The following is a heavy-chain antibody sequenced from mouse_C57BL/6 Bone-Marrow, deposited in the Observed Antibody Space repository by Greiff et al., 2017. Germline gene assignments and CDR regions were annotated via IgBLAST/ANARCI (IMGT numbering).Heavy chain of an antibody. V-gene: IGHV7-1*01. CDR1: GFTFSDFY. Sequence: EVMLVESGGGLVQSGRSLRLSCATSGFTFSDFYMEWVRQAPGKGLEWIAASRNKANDYTTEYSASVKGRFIVSRDTSQSILYLQMNALRAEDTAIYYCARGAINIYYAMDYWGQGTSVTVSS. D-gene: IGHD1-1*01. CDR2: SRNKANDYTT. J-gene: IGHJ4*01. CDR3: ARGAINIYYAMDY.